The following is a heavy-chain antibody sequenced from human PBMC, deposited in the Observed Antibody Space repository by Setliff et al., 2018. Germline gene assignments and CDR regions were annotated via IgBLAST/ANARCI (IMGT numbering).Heavy chain of an antibody. J-gene: IGHJ4*02. D-gene: IGHD2-8*01. CDR1: GFTFSSYS. Sequence: PGGSLRLSCAASGFTFSSYSMNWVRQAPGKGLEWVSYISSSSSTIYYADSVKGRFTISRDNSKNTLYLQMNSLRTEDTAVYYCVRNGGNSDYWGQGTLVTVSS. CDR2: ISSSSSTI. CDR3: VRNGGNSDY. V-gene: IGHV3-48*01.